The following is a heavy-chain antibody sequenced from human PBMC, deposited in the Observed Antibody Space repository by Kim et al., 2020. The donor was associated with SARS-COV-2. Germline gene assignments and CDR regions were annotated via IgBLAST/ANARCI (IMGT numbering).Heavy chain of an antibody. CDR1: GFTFSSYS. CDR2: ISSSSSTI. CDR3: ARADTAEYSSGWWVWYYGMDV. Sequence: GGSLRLSCAASGFTFSSYSMNWVRQAPGKGLEWVSYISSSSSTIYYADSVKGRFTISRDNAKNSLYLQMNSLRAEDTAVYYCARADTAEYSSGWWVWYYGMDVWGQGTTVTVSS. J-gene: IGHJ6*02. D-gene: IGHD6-19*01. V-gene: IGHV3-48*04.